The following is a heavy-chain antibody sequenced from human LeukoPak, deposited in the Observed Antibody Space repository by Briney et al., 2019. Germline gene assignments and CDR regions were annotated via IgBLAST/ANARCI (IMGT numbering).Heavy chain of an antibody. D-gene: IGHD1-26*01. CDR2: IYHSGST. J-gene: IGHJ4*02. CDR3: ARLGKSGSYYVSDY. V-gene: IGHV4-59*12. Sequence: SETLSLTCTVSGGSISSYYWSWIRQPPGKGLEWIGYIYHSGSTYYNPSLKSRVTISVDRSKNQFSLKLSSVTAADTAVYYCARLGKSGSYYVSDYWGQGTLVTVSS. CDR1: GGSISSYY.